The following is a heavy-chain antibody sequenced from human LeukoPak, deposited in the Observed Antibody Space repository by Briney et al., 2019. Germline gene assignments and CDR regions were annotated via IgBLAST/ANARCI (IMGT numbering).Heavy chain of an antibody. Sequence: ASVKVSCKASGGTFSSYAISWVRQAPGQGLEWMGGIIPIFGTANYAQKFQGRVTITADESTSTAYMELSSLRSEDTAVYYCARGLRDGYNYFDYWGQGTLVTVSS. CDR1: GGTFSSYA. CDR2: IIPIFGTA. D-gene: IGHD5-24*01. CDR3: ARGLRDGYNYFDY. J-gene: IGHJ4*02. V-gene: IGHV1-69*13.